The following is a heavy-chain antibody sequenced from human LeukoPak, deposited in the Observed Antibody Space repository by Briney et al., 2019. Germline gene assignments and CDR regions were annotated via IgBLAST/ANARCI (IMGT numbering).Heavy chain of an antibody. D-gene: IGHD4-17*01. CDR1: GYTFTSYD. V-gene: IGHV1-8*01. CDR3: ARGIGSTTVTTLEYYFDY. Sequence: ASVKGSCKASGYTFTSYDINWVRQATGQGLEWMGWMNPNSGNTGYAQKFQGRVTMTRNTSISTAYTELSSLRSEDTAEYYCARGIGSTTVTTLEYYFDYWGQGTLVTVSS. CDR2: MNPNSGNT. J-gene: IGHJ4*02.